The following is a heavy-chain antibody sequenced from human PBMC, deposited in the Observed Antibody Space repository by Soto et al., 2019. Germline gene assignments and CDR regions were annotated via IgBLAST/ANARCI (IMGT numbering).Heavy chain of an antibody. CDR3: ARGSGHDHDAFDI. D-gene: IGHD5-12*01. V-gene: IGHV1-3*01. CDR2: INAGNGNT. CDR1: GYTFTSYA. Sequence: ASVKVSCKASGYTFTSYAMHWVRQAPGQRLEWMGWINAGNGNTKYSQKFQGRVTITRDTSASTAYMELSSLRSEDTAVYYCARGSGHDHDAFDIWGQGTMVTVSS. J-gene: IGHJ3*02.